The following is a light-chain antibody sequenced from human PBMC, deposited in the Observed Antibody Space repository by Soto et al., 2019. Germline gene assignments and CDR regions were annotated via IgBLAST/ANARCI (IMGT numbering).Light chain of an antibody. J-gene: IGKJ4*01. V-gene: IGKV3-15*01. CDR1: QNVRSN. Sequence: EIVMTQSPATLSVSPGERATLSCRASQNVRSNLAWYQQKPGQAPRLLIYGASTRATGVPARFSGSGSGTEFTLTISSLPSEDFAVYYCQQYTDWPLTFGGGTKVEIK. CDR2: GAS. CDR3: QQYTDWPLT.